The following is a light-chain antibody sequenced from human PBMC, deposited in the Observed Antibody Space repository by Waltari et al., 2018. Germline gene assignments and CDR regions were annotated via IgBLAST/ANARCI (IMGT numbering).Light chain of an antibody. Sequence: DIVMTQSPDSLAVSLGERATINCESSQSVLYSSNNKNYLAWYQQNPGQPPKLLIYWASTRDSGVPDRFSGCGSGTEFTLSISSLQAEDVAFYYCQQYYTTPWTFGQGTKVEIK. CDR2: WAS. J-gene: IGKJ1*01. CDR3: QQYYTTPWT. CDR1: QSVLYSSNNKNY. V-gene: IGKV4-1*01.